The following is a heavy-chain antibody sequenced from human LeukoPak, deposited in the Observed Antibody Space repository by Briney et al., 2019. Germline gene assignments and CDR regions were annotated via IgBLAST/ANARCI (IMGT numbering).Heavy chain of an antibody. CDR3: ARYCGGGSCSYFDY. V-gene: IGHV4-31*03. D-gene: IGHD2-15*01. CDR1: GGSISSGGYY. J-gene: IGHJ4*02. CDR2: IYYSGST. Sequence: PSETLSLTCTVSGGSISSGGYYWSWIRQHPGKGLEWIGYIYYSGSTYYNPSLKSRVTISVDTSKNQFSLKLSSVTAADTAVYYCARYCGGGSCSYFDYWGQGTLVTVSS.